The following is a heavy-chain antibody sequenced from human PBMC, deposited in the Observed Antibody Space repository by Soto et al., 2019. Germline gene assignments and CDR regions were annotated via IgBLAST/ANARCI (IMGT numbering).Heavy chain of an antibody. Sequence: QVQLVESGGGVVQPGRSLRLSCAASGFMFSTYTMHWVRQAPGKGLDWVAVISYDGNTKYHADSVKGRFTISRDDSKNPLYLHMNSLRSEDTAVYSCATASCISTRCSSINDWGQGALVTVSS. CDR3: ATASCISTRCSSIND. CDR2: ISYDGNTK. J-gene: IGHJ4*02. D-gene: IGHD2-2*01. V-gene: IGHV3-30-3*01. CDR1: GFMFSTYT.